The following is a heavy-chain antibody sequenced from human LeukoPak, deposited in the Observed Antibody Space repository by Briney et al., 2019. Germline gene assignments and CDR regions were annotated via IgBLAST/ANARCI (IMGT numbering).Heavy chain of an antibody. CDR2: IHYNGNT. Sequence: SETLSLTCTVSGGSISNYYWSWIRQPPGKGLEWIGYIHYNGNTNYNPSLKSRVTISVDTSKNQFSLKLSSVTAADTAVYYCARDQSSGWPDYWGQGTLVTVSS. CDR3: ARDQSSGWPDY. D-gene: IGHD6-19*01. J-gene: IGHJ4*02. CDR1: GGSISNYY. V-gene: IGHV4-59*01.